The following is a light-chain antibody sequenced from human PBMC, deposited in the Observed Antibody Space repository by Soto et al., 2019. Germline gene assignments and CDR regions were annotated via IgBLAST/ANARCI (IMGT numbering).Light chain of an antibody. Sequence: SDLTQAPYLSGSPGQSLTISCTRTSSDVGSYNRVSWYQQPPGTAPKLMIYEVSNRPSGVPDHFSGSKSGNTASLTISWLQAEDEADYYCSSYTSSSTFVFGTGTKVTVL. CDR3: SSYTSSSTFV. CDR2: EVS. J-gene: IGLJ1*01. CDR1: SSDVGSYNR. V-gene: IGLV2-18*02.